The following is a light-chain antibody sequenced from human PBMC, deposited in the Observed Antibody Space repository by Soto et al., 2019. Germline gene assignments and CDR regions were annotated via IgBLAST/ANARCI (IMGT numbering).Light chain of an antibody. CDR3: QQYGSSPLT. J-gene: IGKJ2*01. Sequence: EIVLTQSPGTLSLSPGESATLSCRASQNVDSSYLAWYQQKPGQAPRLLIYAAGSRAAAIPDRFSGRGSGTDFTLTISSLEPEDFAVYYCQQYGSSPLTFGQGTELEIK. CDR1: QNVDSSY. CDR2: AAG. V-gene: IGKV3-20*01.